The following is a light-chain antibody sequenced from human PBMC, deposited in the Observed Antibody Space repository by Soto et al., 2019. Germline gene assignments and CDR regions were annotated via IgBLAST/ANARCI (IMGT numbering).Light chain of an antibody. CDR2: EVS. CDR1: SSDIGTYNY. V-gene: IGLV2-14*01. J-gene: IGLJ2*01. CDR3: SSYTTSSTLNVV. Sequence: QSALTQPASVSGSPGQSITISCTGTSSDIGTYNYVSWYQQHPGKAPKLMIYEVSNRPSGVSNRFSGSKSGNTASLTISGLQAEDEADYYCSSYTTSSTLNVVFGGGTKLTVL.